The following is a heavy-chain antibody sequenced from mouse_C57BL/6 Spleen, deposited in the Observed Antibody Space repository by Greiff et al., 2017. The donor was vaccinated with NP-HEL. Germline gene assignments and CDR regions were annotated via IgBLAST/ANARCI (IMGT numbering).Heavy chain of an antibody. CDR2: IDPETGGT. CDR3: TRSVDGYYGAMDY. D-gene: IGHD2-3*01. Sequence: QVQLQQSGAELVRPGASVTLSCKASGYTFTDYEMHWVKQTPVHGLEWIGAIDPETGGTAYNQKFKGKAILTADKSSSTAYMELRSLTSEDSAVYYCTRSVDGYYGAMDYWGQGTSVTVSS. V-gene: IGHV1-15*01. CDR1: GYTFTDYE. J-gene: IGHJ4*01.